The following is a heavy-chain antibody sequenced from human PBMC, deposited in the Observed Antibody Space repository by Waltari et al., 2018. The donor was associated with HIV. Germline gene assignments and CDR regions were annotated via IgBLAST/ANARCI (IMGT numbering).Heavy chain of an antibody. J-gene: IGHJ4*02. CDR1: GFTFKNFA. Sequence: QVQLVESGGGVVQPGRSLRLSCAASGFTFKNFAMNWVRQAPGKGLEWVGNMYYDGSKKVYGDSVRGRFTISRDNSKQILYLQMNSLRVEDTALYYCARDYNYAPDYWGQGTLVVVSS. CDR2: MYYDGSKK. V-gene: IGHV3-33*01. D-gene: IGHD5-18*01. CDR3: ARDYNYAPDY.